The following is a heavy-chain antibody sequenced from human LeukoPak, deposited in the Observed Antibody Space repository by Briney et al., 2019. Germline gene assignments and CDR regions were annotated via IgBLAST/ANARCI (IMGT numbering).Heavy chain of an antibody. CDR2: IRYDGSNK. V-gene: IGHV3-30*02. Sequence: GGSLRLSCAASGFTFSSYGMHWVRQAPGKGLEWVAFIRYDGSNKYYADSVKGRFTISRGNSKNTLYLQMNSLRAEDTAVYYCAKDERWLQLGYYYYYMDVWGKGTTVTISS. CDR1: GFTFSSYG. CDR3: AKDERWLQLGYYYYYMDV. D-gene: IGHD5-24*01. J-gene: IGHJ6*03.